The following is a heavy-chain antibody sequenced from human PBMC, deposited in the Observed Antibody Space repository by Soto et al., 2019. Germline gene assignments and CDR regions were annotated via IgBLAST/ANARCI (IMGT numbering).Heavy chain of an antibody. Sequence: AADVSWEYSAGTLSLYGFILVRQAPGQGPEWIGGIIPILTTPNYAQKFQGRVTIVADESTTTVYMELSSLKFEDTAVYYCATSVGIAPTGEDGMDVWGQG. V-gene: IGHV1-69*13. D-gene: IGHD2-8*02. CDR2: IIPILTTP. CDR1: AGTLSLYG. CDR3: ATSVGIAPTGEDGMDV. J-gene: IGHJ6*02.